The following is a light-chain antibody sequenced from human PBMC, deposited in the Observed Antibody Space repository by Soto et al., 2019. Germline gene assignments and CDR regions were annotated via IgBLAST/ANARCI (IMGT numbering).Light chain of an antibody. J-gene: IGKJ5*01. CDR1: QSIDRD. V-gene: IGKV3-11*01. CDR3: QQRSNWIT. CDR2: RAS. Sequence: EIVLTQSPGTLSLSPGETATLSCRASQSIDRDLTWYQQKPGQAPRLLISRASSGATDIPDRFSGSGSGTDFTLTISSLEPEDFAIYYCQQRSNWITFGQGTRLEIK.